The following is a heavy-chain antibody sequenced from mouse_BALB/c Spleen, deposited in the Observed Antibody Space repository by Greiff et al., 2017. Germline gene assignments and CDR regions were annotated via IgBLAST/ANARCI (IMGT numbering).Heavy chain of an antibody. D-gene: IGHD2-3*01. CDR2: IWGDGST. CDR3: ARDHGPYDGYYYAMDY. CDR1: GFSLTGYG. J-gene: IGHJ4*01. Sequence: QVQLKESGPGLVAPSQSLSITCTVSGFSLTGYGVNWVRQPPGKGLEWLGMIWGDGSTDYNSALKSRLSISKDNSKSQVFLKMNSLQTDDTARYYCARDHGPYDGYYYAMDYWGQGTSVTVSS. V-gene: IGHV2-6-7*01.